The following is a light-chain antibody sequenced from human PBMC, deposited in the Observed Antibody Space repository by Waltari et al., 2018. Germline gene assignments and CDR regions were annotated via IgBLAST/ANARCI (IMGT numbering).Light chain of an antibody. CDR3: SSYRSRNTPVL. CDR2: EVT. Sequence: QSALTQPASVAGSPGQAITISCTGTSSDIGAYNYVSWYQQHPGKAPKLMISEVTNRPSGVPDRFSGSKSGNTASLRISGLQAEDAADYYCSSYRSRNTPVLFGGGTTLTVV. CDR1: SSDIGAYNY. J-gene: IGLJ3*02. V-gene: IGLV2-14*01.